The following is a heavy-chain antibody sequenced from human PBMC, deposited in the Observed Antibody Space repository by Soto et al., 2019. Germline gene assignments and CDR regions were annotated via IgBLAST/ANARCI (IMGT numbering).Heavy chain of an antibody. J-gene: IGHJ4*02. CDR1: GFTFRSYA. D-gene: IGHD2-15*01. Sequence: GGSLRLSCAASGFTFRSYAMSWVRQAPGKGLEWVSYVTGSGGSTYYADSVKGRFILSRDNSKNTLYLQMNSLRAEDTAVYYCARILIAAYYFDYWGQGTLVTVSS. CDR3: ARILIAAYYFDY. V-gene: IGHV3-23*01. CDR2: VTGSGGST.